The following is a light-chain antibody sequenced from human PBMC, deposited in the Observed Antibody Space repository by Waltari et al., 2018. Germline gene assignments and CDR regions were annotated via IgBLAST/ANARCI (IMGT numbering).Light chain of an antibody. J-gene: IGKJ2*01. CDR2: LAS. V-gene: IGKV4-1*01. CDR3: QQFYSTPPT. CDR1: QSLLNSINNNNY. Sequence: DVVMTQSPDSLAVTLGERATINCKSSQSLLNSINNNNYLVWYQQQPGQPPKLLIYLASARESGVPDRFSGSGSGTDFTLTISSLQAEDVAVYYCQQFYSTPPTFGQGTKLEIK.